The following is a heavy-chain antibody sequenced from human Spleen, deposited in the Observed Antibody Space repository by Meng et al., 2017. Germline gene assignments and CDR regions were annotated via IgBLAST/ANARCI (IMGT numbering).Heavy chain of an antibody. D-gene: IGHD1-26*01. CDR3: ARVDRYSGTYFDY. J-gene: IGHJ4*01. CDR1: GDSVSGSNW. V-gene: IGHV4-4*02. Sequence: HVQLQESGPGLVKPSGTLSLTCAVSGDSVSGSNWWSWVRQPPGKGLEWIGEIFHIGRTNYNPSLKTRVAISVDRSTNQFSLKLTSVTAAATAVYYCARVDRYSGTYFDYWGHGALVTVSS. CDR2: IFHIGRT.